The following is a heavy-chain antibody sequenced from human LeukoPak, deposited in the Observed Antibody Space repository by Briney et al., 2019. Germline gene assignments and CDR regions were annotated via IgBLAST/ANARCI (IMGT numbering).Heavy chain of an antibody. CDR3: VRGGAARLHFQN. D-gene: IGHD6-6*01. CDR2: INHSGGT. CDR1: GGSFSGYY. V-gene: IGHV4-34*01. J-gene: IGHJ1*01. Sequence: SETLSLTCAVYGGSFSGYYWSWIRQPPGKGLEWIGEINHSGGTNYNPSLKSRVTISVDTSKNQFSLNLTSVTAADTAVYYCVRGGAARLHFQNWGQGTLVTVSS.